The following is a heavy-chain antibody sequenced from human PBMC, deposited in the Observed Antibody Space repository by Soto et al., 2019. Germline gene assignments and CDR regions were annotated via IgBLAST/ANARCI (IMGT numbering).Heavy chain of an antibody. V-gene: IGHV3-30*18. J-gene: IGHJ6*02. CDR3: ANDQLLGVRGVITYYYGMDV. CDR1: GFTFSSYG. Sequence: QVQLVESGGGVVQPGRSLRLSCAASGFTFSSYGMHWVRQAPGKGLEWVAVISYDGSNKYYADSVKGRFTISRDNAKNTLYLQMTSLRAEDTAVYSCANDQLLGVRGVITYYYGMDVWGQGTTVTVSS. CDR2: ISYDGSNK. D-gene: IGHD3-10*01.